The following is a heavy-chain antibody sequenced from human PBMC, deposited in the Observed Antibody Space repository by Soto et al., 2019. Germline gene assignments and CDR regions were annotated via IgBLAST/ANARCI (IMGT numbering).Heavy chain of an antibody. CDR3: ARAEYCSGGSCYSQNYFDY. Sequence: SETLSLTCAVDGGYFSGYYWSWIRQPPGKGLEWIGEINHSGSTNYNPSLKSRVTISVDTSKDQFSLKLSSVTAADTAVYYCARAEYCSGGSCYSQNYFDYWGQGTLVTVSS. CDR1: GGYFSGYY. CDR2: INHSGST. D-gene: IGHD2-15*01. J-gene: IGHJ4*02. V-gene: IGHV4-34*01.